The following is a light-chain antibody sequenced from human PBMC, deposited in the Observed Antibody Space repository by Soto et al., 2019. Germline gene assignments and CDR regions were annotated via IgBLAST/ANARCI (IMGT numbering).Light chain of an antibody. V-gene: IGKV3-15*01. CDR3: QQYNNWLP. J-gene: IGKJ1*01. Sequence: EIVMTQSPATLSVSPGERATLSCRASQSVNRNLAWYQQKPGQAPRLLISAASTRATGIPARFSGSASETEFTLTISSLQSEDFEVYYCQQYNNWLPFGQGTKVEMK. CDR1: QSVNRN. CDR2: AAS.